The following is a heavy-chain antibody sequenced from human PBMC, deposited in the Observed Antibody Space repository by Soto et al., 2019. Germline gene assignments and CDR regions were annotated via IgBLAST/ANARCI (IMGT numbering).Heavy chain of an antibody. Sequence: PGGSLRLSCSGSGFNFSDYYMNWIRHTPVKGLEWVSSILSLESHKYYAASVMGRFSISRDNAKKSLFLQMNNLRAEDTGIYFCATGLKDASNRPSFDSWGPGTPVTVSS. D-gene: IGHD3-16*01. V-gene: IGHV3-11*01. CDR2: ILSLESHK. CDR3: ATGLKDASNRPSFDS. CDR1: GFNFSDYY. J-gene: IGHJ4*02.